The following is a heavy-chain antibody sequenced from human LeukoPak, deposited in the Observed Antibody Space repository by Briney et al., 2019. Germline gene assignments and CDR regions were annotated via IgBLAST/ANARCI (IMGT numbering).Heavy chain of an antibody. CDR3: ARDDCGDTCYPGGY. CDR1: GYTFTNFV. CDR2: INAVNGDT. J-gene: IGHJ4*02. D-gene: IGHD2-21*01. V-gene: IGHV1-3*01. Sequence: ASVKVSCKASGYTFTNFVHWVRQAPGPRPEWMGWINAVNGDTKYSQNFQGKVTITKDTSASTAYMELSSLTSEDTALYYCARDDCGDTCYPGGYWGQGALGTVSS.